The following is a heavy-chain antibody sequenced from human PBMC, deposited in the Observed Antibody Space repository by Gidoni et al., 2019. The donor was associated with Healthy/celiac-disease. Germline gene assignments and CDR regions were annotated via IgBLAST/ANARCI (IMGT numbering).Heavy chain of an antibody. CDR3: AAESSIREYGNY. CDR2: IVVGGGNT. D-gene: IGHD1-20*01. J-gene: IGHJ4*02. Sequence: QMQLVQSGPEGKKPGTSVQVSCKASGFTFTSYAVQWVRQARGQRLEWIGWIVVGGGNTNYAQKFQERVTITRDMSTSTAYMELSSLRSEDTAVYYCAAESSIREYGNYWGQGTLVTVSS. CDR1: GFTFTSYA. V-gene: IGHV1-58*01.